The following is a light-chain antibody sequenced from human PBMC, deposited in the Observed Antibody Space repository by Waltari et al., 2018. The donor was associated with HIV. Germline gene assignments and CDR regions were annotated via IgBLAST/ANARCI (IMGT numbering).Light chain of an antibody. J-gene: IGKJ2*01. CDR1: QSVLYSSNNKNY. Sequence: DIVMTQSPDSLAVSLGERATINCKSSQSVLYSSNNKNYLACYQHKPGQPPKLLIYWASTREVGVPDRFSGSGSETDFTLTISSLQAEDVAVYYCQQYYNTPYTFGQGTKLEIK. V-gene: IGKV4-1*01. CDR3: QQYYNTPYT. CDR2: WAS.